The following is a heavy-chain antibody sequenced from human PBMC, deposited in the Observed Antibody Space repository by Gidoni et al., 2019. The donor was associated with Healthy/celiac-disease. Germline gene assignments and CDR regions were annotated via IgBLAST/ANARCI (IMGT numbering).Heavy chain of an antibody. D-gene: IGHD1-26*01. CDR3: ARELYSGATDY. J-gene: IGHJ4*02. Sequence: QVQLQESGPGLVKPSQTLSLTCTVSGGSISSGSYYWSWIRQPAGKGLEWIGRIYTSGSTNYNPSLKSRVTISVDTSKNQFSLKLSSVTAADTAVYYCARELYSGATDYWGQGTLVTVSS. CDR1: GGSISSGSYY. CDR2: IYTSGST. V-gene: IGHV4-61*02.